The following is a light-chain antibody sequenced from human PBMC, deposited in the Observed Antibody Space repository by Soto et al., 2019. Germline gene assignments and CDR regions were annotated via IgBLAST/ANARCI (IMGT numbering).Light chain of an antibody. V-gene: IGLV4-69*01. CDR1: SGHSSYA. CDR2: LNSDGSH. CDR3: QTWGTGIHVV. J-gene: IGLJ2*01. Sequence: QLVLTQSPSASASLGASVKLTCTLSSGHSSYAIAWHQQQPEKGPRYLMKLNSDGSHSKGDGIPDRFSGFSSGAERYLTISCLQSEDEADYYCQTWGTGIHVVFGGGTKVTVL.